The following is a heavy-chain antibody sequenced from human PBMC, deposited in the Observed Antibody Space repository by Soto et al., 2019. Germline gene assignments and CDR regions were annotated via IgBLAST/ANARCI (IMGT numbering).Heavy chain of an antibody. CDR2: IGPESGAT. D-gene: IGHD5-12*01. CDR3: GRGRSGQIVVFY. Sequence: VASVKVSCKASGYTFTGHYIHWVRQAPEQGPEWMGEIGPESGATRYTQKFQGRVTMTMDMSITTVYMELSNLSPDDTAGYYCGRGRSGQIVVFYWAQGTPVTVSS. CDR1: GYTFTGHY. J-gene: IGHJ4*02. V-gene: IGHV1-2*02.